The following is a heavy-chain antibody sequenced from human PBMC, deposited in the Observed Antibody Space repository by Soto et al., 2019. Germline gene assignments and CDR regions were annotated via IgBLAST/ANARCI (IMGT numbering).Heavy chain of an antibody. J-gene: IGHJ4*02. CDR2: IWYDGSNK. CDR1: GFTFSSYG. CDR3: ARDTIRGYSYGYFDY. Sequence: GESLKISCAASGFTFSSYGMHWVRQAPGKGLEWVAVIWYDGSNKYYADSVKGRFTISRDNSKNTLYLQMNSLRAEDTAVYYCARDTIRGYSYGYFDYWGQGTLVTVSS. V-gene: IGHV3-33*01. D-gene: IGHD5-18*01.